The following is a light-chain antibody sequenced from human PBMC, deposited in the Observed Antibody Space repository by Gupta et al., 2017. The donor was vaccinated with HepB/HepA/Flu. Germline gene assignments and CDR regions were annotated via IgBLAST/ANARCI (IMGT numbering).Light chain of an antibody. CDR1: SSNIGAGYD. CDR2: TNT. Sequence: QSVLTQPPSVSWAPGQRVTISCTGSSSNIGAGYDVHWYQQLPGTAPKLLIYTNTNRPSGVPDRFSGSKSGTSASLAITGLQAEDEADYYCQSYDNSVSGSVFGGGTKLTVL. V-gene: IGLV1-40*01. CDR3: QSYDNSVSGSV. J-gene: IGLJ2*01.